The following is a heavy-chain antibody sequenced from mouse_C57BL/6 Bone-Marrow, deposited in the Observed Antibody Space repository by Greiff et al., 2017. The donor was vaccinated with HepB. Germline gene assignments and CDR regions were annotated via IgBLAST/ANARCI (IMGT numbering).Heavy chain of an antibody. CDR2: IYPGSGST. D-gene: IGHD1-1*01. Sequence: VQLQQPGAELVKPGASVKMSCKASGYTFTSSWINWVKQRPGQGLEWIGDIYPGSGSTNYNEKFKSKATLIVDTSSSTAYMQLSSLTSEDSAVYYCARGIRAYYGSLDYWGQGTTLTVSS. V-gene: IGHV1-55*01. CDR3: ARGIRAYYGSLDY. J-gene: IGHJ2*01. CDR1: GYTFTSSW.